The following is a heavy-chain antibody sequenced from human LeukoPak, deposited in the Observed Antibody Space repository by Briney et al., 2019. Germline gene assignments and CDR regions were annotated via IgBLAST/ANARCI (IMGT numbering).Heavy chain of an antibody. V-gene: IGHV3-7*01. CDR3: ARDRRYFDWPEAFDI. CDR2: IKQDGSEK. CDR1: GFTFSSYW. J-gene: IGHJ3*02. D-gene: IGHD3-9*01. Sequence: PGGSLRLSCAASGFTFSSYWMSWVRQAPGKGLEWVANIKQDGSEKYYVDSVKGRFTISRDNAKNSLYLQMNRLRAEDTAVYYCARDRRYFDWPEAFDIWGQGTMVTVSS.